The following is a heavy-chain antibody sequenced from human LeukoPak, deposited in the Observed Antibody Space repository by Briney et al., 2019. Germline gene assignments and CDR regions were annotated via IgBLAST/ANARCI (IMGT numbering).Heavy chain of an antibody. J-gene: IGHJ5*02. CDR2: IFGSGGSA. CDR1: GFTFNNYA. Sequence: GGSLRLSCTASGFTFNNYAMYWARQAPRKGLEWVAGIFGSGGSAHYADSVKGRFTISRDNSKNTVYLQVNSLRAEDTAVYYCARSRGVNWFDPWGQGTLVTVSS. V-gene: IGHV3-23*01. D-gene: IGHD3-16*01. CDR3: ARSRGVNWFDP.